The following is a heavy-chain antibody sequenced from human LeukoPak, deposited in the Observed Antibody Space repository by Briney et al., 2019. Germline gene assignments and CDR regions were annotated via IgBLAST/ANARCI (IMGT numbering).Heavy chain of an antibody. Sequence: GASVKVSCKASGYTFTSNGISWVRQAPGQGLEWMGWISAYSGNTNYAQKLQGRVTMTTDTSTSTAHMELRSLRSDDTAVYYCARAVYYDSSGYSPFDYWGQGTLVTVSS. CDR1: GYTFTSNG. J-gene: IGHJ4*02. CDR2: ISAYSGNT. D-gene: IGHD3-22*01. CDR3: ARAVYYDSSGYSPFDY. V-gene: IGHV1-18*01.